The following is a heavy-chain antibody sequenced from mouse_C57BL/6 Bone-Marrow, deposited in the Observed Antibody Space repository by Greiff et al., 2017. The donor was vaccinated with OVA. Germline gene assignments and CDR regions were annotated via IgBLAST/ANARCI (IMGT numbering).Heavy chain of an antibody. J-gene: IGHJ3*01. D-gene: IGHD1-1*01. V-gene: IGHV1-82*01. Sequence: LVESGPELVKPGASVKISCKASGYAFSSSWMNWVKQRPGKGLEWIGRIYPGDGDTNYNGKFKGKATLTADKSSSTAYMQLSSLTSEDSAVYFCARSIYYYGSSYGGFAYWGQGTLVTVSA. CDR1: GYAFSSSW. CDR2: IYPGDGDT. CDR3: ARSIYYYGSSYGGFAY.